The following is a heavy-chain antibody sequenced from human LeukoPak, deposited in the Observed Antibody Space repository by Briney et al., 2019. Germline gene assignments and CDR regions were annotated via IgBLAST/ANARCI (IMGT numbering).Heavy chain of an antibody. CDR3: ARDLDYGDYGGYYGMDV. Sequence: GGSLRLSCAASGFTFSDYYMSWLRQAPGKGLEWVSYISSSGSTIYYADSVKGRFTISRDNAKNSLYLQMNSLRAEDTAVYYCARDLDYGDYGGYYGMDVWGQGTTVTVSS. D-gene: IGHD4-17*01. V-gene: IGHV3-11*01. CDR2: ISSSGSTI. CDR1: GFTFSDYY. J-gene: IGHJ6*02.